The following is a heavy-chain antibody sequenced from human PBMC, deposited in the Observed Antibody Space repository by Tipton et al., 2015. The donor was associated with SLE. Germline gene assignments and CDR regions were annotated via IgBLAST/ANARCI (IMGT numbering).Heavy chain of an antibody. Sequence: LRLSCAVHGGSISGNYWSWVRQTPGKGLEWIGEINDRGNTNYNPSLKSRVTISVDTSKNQFSLELNSVTVADTAVYYCARPRSQFFNHWAQGTLVTVSS. CDR1: GGSISGNY. J-gene: IGHJ5*02. CDR3: ARPRSQFFNH. CDR2: INDRGNT. V-gene: IGHV4-34*01.